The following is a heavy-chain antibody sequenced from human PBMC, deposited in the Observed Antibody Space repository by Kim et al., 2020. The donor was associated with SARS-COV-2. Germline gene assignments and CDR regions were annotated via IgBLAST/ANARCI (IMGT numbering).Heavy chain of an antibody. Sequence: SETLSLTCTVSGGSISSSSYYWGWIRQPPGKGLEWIGSIYYSGSTYYNPSLKSRVTISVDTSKNQFSLKLSSVTAADTAVYYCARLVGDSSFWARFDYWGQGTLVTVSS. CDR1: GGSISSSSYY. D-gene: IGHD6-19*01. V-gene: IGHV4-39*07. CDR3: ARLVGDSSFWARFDY. J-gene: IGHJ4*02. CDR2: IYYSGST.